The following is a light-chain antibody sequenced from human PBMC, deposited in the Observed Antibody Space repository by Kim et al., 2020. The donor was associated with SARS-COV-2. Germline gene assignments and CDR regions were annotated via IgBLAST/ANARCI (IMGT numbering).Light chain of an antibody. J-gene: IGKJ4*01. CDR2: DAS. CDR1: RRIGSS. V-gene: IGKV1-5*01. Sequence: SVGDRVTITCRASRRIGSSLAWYQQSPGKAPKLLIYDASSLESGVPSRFSGSGSGTEFTLTISSLQPEDSAVYYCQQYNTLPLTFGQGTKVEIK. CDR3: QQYNTLPLT.